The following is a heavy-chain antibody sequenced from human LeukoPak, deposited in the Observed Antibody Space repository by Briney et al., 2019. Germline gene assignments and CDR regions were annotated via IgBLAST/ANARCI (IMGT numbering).Heavy chain of an antibody. Sequence: PGGSLRLSCAASGFSFSDSWMSWVRQAPGKGLEWVANMNPDGSGKYYVESVRGRFTVSRDNAKNTLYLQMNRLRAEDTAVYYCGRDPAWGAIDYWGQGTLVTVSS. CDR2: MNPDGSGK. D-gene: IGHD3-16*01. CDR1: GFSFSDSW. V-gene: IGHV3-7*01. J-gene: IGHJ4*02. CDR3: GRDPAWGAIDY.